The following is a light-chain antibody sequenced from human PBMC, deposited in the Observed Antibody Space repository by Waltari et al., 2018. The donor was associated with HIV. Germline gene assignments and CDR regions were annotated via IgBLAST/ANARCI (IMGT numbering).Light chain of an antibody. CDR1: SSNIGRNP. CDR3: AAWDDSLNGPV. CDR2: SSS. J-gene: IGLJ2*01. Sequence: QSVLTQPPSASGTPGQRVTISCSGSSSNIGRNPVHWYQQLPGTAPKALIYSSSHRPSGVPDRFSASKSGTSASLAISGLQSEDEADYYCAAWDDSLNGPVFGGGTKLTVL. V-gene: IGLV1-44*01.